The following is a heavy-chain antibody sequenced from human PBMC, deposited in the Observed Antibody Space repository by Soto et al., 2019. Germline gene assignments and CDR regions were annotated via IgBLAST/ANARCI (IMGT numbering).Heavy chain of an antibody. CDR3: ARDPRIAVDGSGYYYYGMDA. CDR2: ISSSGSII. J-gene: IGHJ6*02. V-gene: IGHV3-48*03. CDR1: GFTFSSYE. D-gene: IGHD6-13*01. Sequence: LRLSCAASGFTFSSYEMNWVRQAPGKGLEWVSYISSSGSIIYYADSVKGRFTISRDNAKNSLYLQMNSLRAEDTAVYYCARDPRIAVDGSGYYYYGMDAWGQGTTVTVSS.